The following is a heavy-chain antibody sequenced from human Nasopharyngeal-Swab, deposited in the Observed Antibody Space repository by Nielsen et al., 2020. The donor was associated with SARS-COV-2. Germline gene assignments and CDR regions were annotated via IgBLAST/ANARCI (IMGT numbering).Heavy chain of an antibody. D-gene: IGHD3-22*01. CDR2: IYYSGST. V-gene: IGHV4-31*03. J-gene: IGHJ3*02. CDR3: ARALYYYEPLDAFDI. CDR1: GGSISSGGYY. Sequence: SETLSLTCTVSGGSISSGGYYWIWIRQHPGKGLEWIGYIYYSGSTYYNPSLKSRVTISVDTSKNQFSLKLSSVTAADTAVYYCARALYYYEPLDAFDIWGQGTMVTVSS.